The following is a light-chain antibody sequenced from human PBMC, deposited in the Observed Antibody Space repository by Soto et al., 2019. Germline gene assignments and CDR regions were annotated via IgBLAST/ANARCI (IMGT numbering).Light chain of an antibody. CDR3: QQYDNYPLT. Sequence: DIHMTQSPSSLSASVGDRVTITCPASQSVRSWLAWYQQKPGRAPKFLIYDASSLESGVPSRFSGSGSGTEFTLTISNLQPDDFATYYCQQYDNYPLTFGGGTKVDIK. V-gene: IGKV1-5*01. J-gene: IGKJ4*01. CDR1: QSVRSW. CDR2: DAS.